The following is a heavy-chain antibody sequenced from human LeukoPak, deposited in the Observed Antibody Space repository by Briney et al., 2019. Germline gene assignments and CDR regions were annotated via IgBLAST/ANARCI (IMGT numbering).Heavy chain of an antibody. Sequence: PGGSLRLSCAASGFTFSSYAMSWVRQAPGKGLEWVSAISGSGGSTYYADSVKGRFTISRDNSKNTLYLQMNSLRAEDTAVYYCARGYYDFWSGYSLDYWGQGTLVTVSS. D-gene: IGHD3-3*01. CDR3: ARGYYDFWSGYSLDY. CDR2: ISGSGGST. CDR1: GFTFSSYA. V-gene: IGHV3-23*01. J-gene: IGHJ4*02.